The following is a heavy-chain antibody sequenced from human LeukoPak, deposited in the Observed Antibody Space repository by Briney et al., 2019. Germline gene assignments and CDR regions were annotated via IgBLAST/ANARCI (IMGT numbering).Heavy chain of an antibody. V-gene: IGHV3-23*01. CDR3: AKVGAWYPADY. D-gene: IGHD2-21*01. J-gene: IGHJ4*02. Sequence: GGSLRLSCAASGFTFSSFAMSWVRQAPGKGLEWVSGISNTGGKYYTDSVKGRFTISRDNSQNTLYLQMDRLRAEDTAVYFCAKVGAWYPADYWGQGTRVTVSS. CDR2: ISNTGGK. CDR1: GFTFSSFA.